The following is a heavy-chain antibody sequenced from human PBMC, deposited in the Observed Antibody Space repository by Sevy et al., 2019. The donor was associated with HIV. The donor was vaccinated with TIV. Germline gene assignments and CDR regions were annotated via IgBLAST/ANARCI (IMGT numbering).Heavy chain of an antibody. CDR2: VSWNSRNI. Sequence: GGSLRLSCSASGFTFDGYAMHWVRQVPGKGLEWVSGVSWNSRNIGYADSVKGRFTISRDNANNYLYLEMNSLRPEDTALYYCAKDINRCCDGLNCYPYYYYFYGLDAWGQGTTVTVS. D-gene: IGHD2-21*01. CDR3: AKDINRCCDGLNCYPYYYYFYGLDA. J-gene: IGHJ6*02. V-gene: IGHV3-9*01. CDR1: GFTFDGYA.